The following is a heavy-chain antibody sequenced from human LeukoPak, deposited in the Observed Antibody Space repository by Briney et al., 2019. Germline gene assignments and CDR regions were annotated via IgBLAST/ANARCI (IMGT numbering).Heavy chain of an antibody. V-gene: IGHV3-23*01. Sequence: GGSLRLSCAASRFTFSSYAMSWVRQAPGMGLEWVSGISGSGGRRYYADSVKGRFTISRDNSKNTLYLQMNSLRAEDTAIYHCAKDQYSSGWYRFYYWGQGTLVTVSS. J-gene: IGHJ4*02. CDR3: AKDQYSSGWYRFYY. CDR2: ISGSGGRR. D-gene: IGHD6-19*01. CDR1: RFTFSSYA.